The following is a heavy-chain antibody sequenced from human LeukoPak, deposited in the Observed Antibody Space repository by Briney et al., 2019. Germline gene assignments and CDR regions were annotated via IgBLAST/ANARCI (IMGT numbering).Heavy chain of an antibody. CDR1: GGSISSYC. J-gene: IGHJ4*02. V-gene: IGHV4-59*08. D-gene: IGHD3-22*01. CDR3: ARLGAYYYDSSGYYYNRYFDY. CDR2: IYHSGST. Sequence: PSETLSLTCTVSGGSISSYCWSWIRQPPGKGLEWIGSIYHSGSTYYNPSLKSRITISVDTSKNHFSLKLTSVTAADTAVYYCARLGAYYYDSSGYYYNRYFDYWGQGTLVTVSS.